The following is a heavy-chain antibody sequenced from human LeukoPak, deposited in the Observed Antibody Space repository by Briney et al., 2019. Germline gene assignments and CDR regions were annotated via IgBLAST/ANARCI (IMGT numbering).Heavy chain of an antibody. J-gene: IGHJ4*02. Sequence: SETPSLTCAVYGGSFSGYYWSWIRQPPGKGLEWIGEINHSGSTNYNPSLKSRVTISVDTSKNQFSLKLSSVTAADTAVYYCARTRPSGCLDYWGQGTLVTVSS. CDR2: INHSGST. D-gene: IGHD6-19*01. CDR1: GGSFSGYY. V-gene: IGHV4-34*01. CDR3: ARTRPSGCLDY.